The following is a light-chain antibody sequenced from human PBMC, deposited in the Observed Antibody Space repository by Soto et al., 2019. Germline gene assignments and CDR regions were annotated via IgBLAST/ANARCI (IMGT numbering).Light chain of an antibody. CDR3: QTWGTGIWV. J-gene: IGLJ3*02. V-gene: IGLV4-69*01. CDR1: RGHSSYA. CDR2: LNSDGSH. Sequence: QPVLTQSPSASASLGASVKLTCTLSRGHSSYAIAWHQQQPEKGPRYLMKLNSDGSHNKGDGIPDRFSGSSSGTERYLTISSLQSEDEGDYYCQTWGTGIWVFGGGTKLTVL.